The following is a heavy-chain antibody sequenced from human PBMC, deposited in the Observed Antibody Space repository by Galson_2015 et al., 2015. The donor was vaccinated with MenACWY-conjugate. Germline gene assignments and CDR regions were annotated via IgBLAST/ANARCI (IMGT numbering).Heavy chain of an antibody. CDR2: IIPIFGTT. CDR1: GGTFTTYT. D-gene: IGHD3-10*02. J-gene: IGHJ3*02. Sequence: SVKVSCKASGGTFTTYTISWVRQAPGQGLEWMGGIIPIFGTTNYAQKLQGRLTTTADESTSTAFMELSSRTSEDTAVYYCARGWGELRCSSFDMWGQGTLVTVSS. V-gene: IGHV1-69*13. CDR3: ARGWGELRCSSFDM.